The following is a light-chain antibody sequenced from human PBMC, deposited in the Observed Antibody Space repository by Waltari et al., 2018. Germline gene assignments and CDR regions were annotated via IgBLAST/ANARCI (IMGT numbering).Light chain of an antibody. CDR2: GNY. Sequence: QSVLPQPPSASGTPGQRVTISCSGSSSNIVSNSVNWYQQLPGTAPKLLIYGNYQRPSGVPDRVSGSKSGTSASLAISGLQSEDEADYYCAAWDDSLNGVVFGGGTKLTV. CDR3: AAWDDSLNGVV. J-gene: IGLJ2*01. V-gene: IGLV1-44*01. CDR1: SSNIVSNS.